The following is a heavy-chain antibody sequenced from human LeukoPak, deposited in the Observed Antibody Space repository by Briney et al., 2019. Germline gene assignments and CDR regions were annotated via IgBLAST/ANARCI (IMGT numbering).Heavy chain of an antibody. J-gene: IGHJ4*02. CDR3: ARDFDYGDYIDF. D-gene: IGHD4/OR15-4a*01. CDR2: ISRGGLAI. V-gene: IGHV3-48*04. Sequence: GGSLRLSCVPSGFTFSTYTFNSVPQAPGKGLEWRSYISRGGLAIFFADSVKGRFTISRDNTKNAIYLDMTNLRAEDTAVYYCARDFDYGDYIDFWGQGTLVAVSS. CDR1: GFTFSTYT.